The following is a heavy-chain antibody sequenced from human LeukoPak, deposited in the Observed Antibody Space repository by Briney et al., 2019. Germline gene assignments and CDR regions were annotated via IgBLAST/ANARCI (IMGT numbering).Heavy chain of an antibody. V-gene: IGHV1-2*02. CDR3: ARGRYGLLSGYVY. Sequence: GASVKASCKASGYTITGYYMHWVRQAPGQGLEWMGWINPNSCDTNYAQQFQGRVTMNRDTSIITAYMEPSSLTSDDAAVYYLARGRYGLLSGYVYWGQGDMVTVSS. D-gene: IGHD3-22*01. CDR2: INPNSCDT. CDR1: GYTITGYY. J-gene: IGHJ4*02.